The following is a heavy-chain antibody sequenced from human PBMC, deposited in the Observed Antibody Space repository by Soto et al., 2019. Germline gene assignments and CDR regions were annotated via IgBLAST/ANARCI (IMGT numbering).Heavy chain of an antibody. J-gene: IGHJ4*02. V-gene: IGHV3-33*01. Sequence: QVQLVESGGGVVQPGRSLRLSCAASGFTFSNYGMHWVRQAPGKGLEWVAVIWYDGSNKYYADSVKGRFTISRDNSKNTLYLQMNSLRGEDTAVYYCARGNYHDSGAFDYWGQGTLVTVSS. CDR3: ARGNYHDSGAFDY. CDR1: GFTFSNYG. CDR2: IWYDGSNK. D-gene: IGHD3-10*01.